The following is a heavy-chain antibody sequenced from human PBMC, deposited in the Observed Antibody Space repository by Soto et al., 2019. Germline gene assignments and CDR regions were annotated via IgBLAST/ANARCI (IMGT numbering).Heavy chain of an antibody. V-gene: IGHV1-18*01. CDR3: ARERNYCSSTSCYNYFDY. J-gene: IGHJ4*02. Sequence: ASVKVSCKASGYTFTSYGISWVRQAPGQGLEWMGWISAYNGNTNYAQKLQGRVTMTTDTSTSTAYMELRSLRSDDTAVYYCARERNYCSSTSCYNYFDYWGQGTLVTVSS. D-gene: IGHD2-2*01. CDR1: GYTFTSYG. CDR2: ISAYNGNT.